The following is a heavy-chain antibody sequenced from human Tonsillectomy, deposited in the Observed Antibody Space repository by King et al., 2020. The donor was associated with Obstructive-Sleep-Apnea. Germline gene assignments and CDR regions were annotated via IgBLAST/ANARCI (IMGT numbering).Heavy chain of an antibody. D-gene: IGHD5-18*01. Sequence: VQLVESGAEVKKPGESLKISCKGSGYSFTSYWIGWVHQMPGKGLEWMGIIYPGDSDTRYSPSFQGQVTISADKSISTAYLQWSSLKASDTAMYYCARQGEVDTAMVSPIDYWGQGTLVTVSS. CDR2: IYPGDSDT. CDR3: ARQGEVDTAMVSPIDY. CDR1: GYSFTSYW. J-gene: IGHJ4*02. V-gene: IGHV5-51*07.